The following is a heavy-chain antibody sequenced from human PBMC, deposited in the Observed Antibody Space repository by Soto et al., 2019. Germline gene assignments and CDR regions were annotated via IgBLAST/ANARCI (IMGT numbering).Heavy chain of an antibody. CDR3: ARSYPDCISTSCYVFDY. CDR2: INPNSGGT. J-gene: IGHJ4*02. V-gene: IGHV1-2*04. D-gene: IGHD2-2*01. Sequence: GASVKVSCKASGYTFTGYYMHWVRQAPGQGLERMGWINPNSGGTNYAQKFQGWVTMTRDTSISTAYMELSRLRSDDTAVYYCARSYPDCISTSCYVFDYWGQGTLVTVSS. CDR1: GYTFTGYY.